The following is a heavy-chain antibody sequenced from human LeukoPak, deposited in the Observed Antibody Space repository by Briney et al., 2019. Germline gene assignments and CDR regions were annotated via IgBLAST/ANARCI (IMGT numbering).Heavy chain of an antibody. CDR2: MYHSGST. D-gene: IGHD3-10*01. V-gene: IGHV4-38-2*02. Sequence: NPSETLSLTCTVSGYSISSGYYWAWIRQPPGKGLEWIGSMYHSGSTYYNPSLNSRVTISEDTSKNQFYLNLSSVTAADTAVYYCARRYYYNLGSFPFDFWGQGTLVTVSS. CDR1: GYSISSGYY. J-gene: IGHJ4*02. CDR3: ARRYYYNLGSFPFDF.